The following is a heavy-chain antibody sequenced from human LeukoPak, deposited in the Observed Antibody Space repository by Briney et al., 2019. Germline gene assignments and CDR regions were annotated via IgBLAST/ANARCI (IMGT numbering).Heavy chain of an antibody. J-gene: IGHJ4*02. CDR2: FYTSGSA. D-gene: IGHD6-13*01. CDR1: GGSISSYY. CDR3: VAASSNWLPDY. Sequence: SETLSLTCTVSGGSISSYYWTWIRQPAGKGLEWIGRFYTSGSANYNPSLKSRVTMSVDTSKNLFSLNLRSVTAADTAVYHCVAASSNWLPDYWGQGALVTVSS. V-gene: IGHV4-4*07.